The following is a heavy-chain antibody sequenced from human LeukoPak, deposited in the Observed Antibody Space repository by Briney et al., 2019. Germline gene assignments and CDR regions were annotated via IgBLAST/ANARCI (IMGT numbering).Heavy chain of an antibody. CDR1: GFTFTGYY. CDR2: INPNSGGT. D-gene: IGHD1-1*01. Sequence: ASVKVSCKASGFTFTGYYMHWVRQAPGQGPEWMGWINPNSGGTNYAQKFQGRVTMTRDTSISTAYMELSRLRSDDTAVYYCARGATERVRFQHWGQGTLVTVSS. J-gene: IGHJ1*01. CDR3: ARGATERVRFQH. V-gene: IGHV1-2*02.